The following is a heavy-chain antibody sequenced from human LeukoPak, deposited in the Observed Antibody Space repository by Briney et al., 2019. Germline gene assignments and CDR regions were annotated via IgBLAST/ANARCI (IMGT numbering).Heavy chain of an antibody. V-gene: IGHV5-51*01. D-gene: IGHD6-19*01. Sequence: GESLKISCKGSGYSFTNYWIGWVRQMPGKGLEWMGIIYPDDSDTRNSPSFQGQVTISADKSISTAYLQWSSLKASDTAMYYCARRSKSYSSGWYDAFDIWGQGTMVTVSS. J-gene: IGHJ3*02. CDR3: ARRSKSYSSGWYDAFDI. CDR1: GYSFTNYW. CDR2: IYPDDSDT.